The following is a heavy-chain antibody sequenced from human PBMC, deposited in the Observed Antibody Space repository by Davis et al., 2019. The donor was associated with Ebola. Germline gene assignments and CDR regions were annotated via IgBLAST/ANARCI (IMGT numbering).Heavy chain of an antibody. J-gene: IGHJ4*02. CDR2: IVGGGGST. Sequence: GESLRLSCAASGFTFSSYAMSWVRQAPGKGLEWVSAIVGGGGSTYYADSLKGRLTISRDNSKNTLFLHVHSLRAEDTAVYYCAKGYCSSQGCSYYFDYWGQGTLVTVSS. CDR3: AKGYCSSQGCSYYFDY. D-gene: IGHD2-2*01. V-gene: IGHV3-23*01. CDR1: GFTFSSYA.